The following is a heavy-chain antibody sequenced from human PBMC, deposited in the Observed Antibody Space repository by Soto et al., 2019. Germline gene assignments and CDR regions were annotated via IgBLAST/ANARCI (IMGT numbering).Heavy chain of an antibody. Sequence: SETLSLTCAVSGGSISSSSYYWGWIRQPPGKGLEWIGSIYYSGSTYYNPSLKSRVTISVDTSKNQFSLKLSSVTAADTAVYYCARRIAAFRGFDPWGQGTLVTVSS. CDR1: GGSISSSSYY. CDR2: IYYSGST. CDR3: ARRIAAFRGFDP. D-gene: IGHD6-13*01. J-gene: IGHJ5*02. V-gene: IGHV4-39*01.